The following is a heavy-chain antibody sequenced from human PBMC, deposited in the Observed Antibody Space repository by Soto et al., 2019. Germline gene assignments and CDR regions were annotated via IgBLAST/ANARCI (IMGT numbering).Heavy chain of an antibody. Sequence: QVQLVQSGAEVKKPGASVKVSCKASGYTFTSYGISWVRQAPGQGLEWMGWISSYNGHTNYAQKLQGRVTMTTDTSTRTVYMELRSLRSDGTAVYFCARSGFLEWLADYSYYHMDVWGQGTTVTVSS. CDR1: GYTFTSYG. CDR3: ARSGFLEWLADYSYYHMDV. J-gene: IGHJ6*02. CDR2: ISSYNGHT. V-gene: IGHV1-18*01. D-gene: IGHD3-3*01.